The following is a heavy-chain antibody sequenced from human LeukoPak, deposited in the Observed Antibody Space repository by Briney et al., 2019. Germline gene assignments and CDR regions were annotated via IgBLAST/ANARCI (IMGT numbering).Heavy chain of an antibody. Sequence: SETLSLTCTVSGGSISTYYWSWIRQPPGRGLEWIGYIYYSGSTNYNPSLKSRVTISVDTSKNQFSLKLSSVTAADTAVYYCARATYGTDAFDIWGQGTMVTVSS. J-gene: IGHJ3*02. V-gene: IGHV4-59*01. CDR3: ARATYGTDAFDI. CDR1: GGSISTYY. D-gene: IGHD4-17*01. CDR2: IYYSGST.